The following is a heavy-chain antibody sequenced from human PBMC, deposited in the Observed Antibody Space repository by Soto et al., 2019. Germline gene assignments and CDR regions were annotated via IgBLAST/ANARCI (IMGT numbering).Heavy chain of an antibody. CDR2: IYYTGTT. J-gene: IGHJ4*02. CDR1: GGSISSGDYY. Sequence: QVQLQESGPGLVKPSQTLSLTCTVSGGSISSGDYYWTWIRQLPGNGLEWIGYIYYTGTTYYNPSLKSRLTISVDTSKSQFSLKLKSVTVADTAVYYCARMFPQYDSAWRSNHYNFDYWGQGTLVTVSS. V-gene: IGHV4-31*03. CDR3: ARMFPQYDSAWRSNHYNFDY. D-gene: IGHD3-16*02.